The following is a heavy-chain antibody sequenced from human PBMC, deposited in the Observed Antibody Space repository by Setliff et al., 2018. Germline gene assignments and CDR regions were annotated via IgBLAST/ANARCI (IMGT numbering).Heavy chain of an antibody. J-gene: IGHJ5*01. CDR3: VGRDFSGGDS. CDR2: INHSGST. CDR1: GGSFSGYS. V-gene: IGHV4-34*01. D-gene: IGHD6-25*01. Sequence: SETLSLTCAVYGGSFSGYSWSWIRQPPGKGLEWIGKINHSGSTNYNPSLKSRVTISISADTSNKSFPLNLFSVTAADTAVYYCVGRDFSGGDSWGHGTLVTVSS.